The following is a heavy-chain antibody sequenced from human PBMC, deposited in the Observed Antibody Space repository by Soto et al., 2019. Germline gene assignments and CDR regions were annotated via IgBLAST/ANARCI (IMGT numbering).Heavy chain of an antibody. CDR3: ARDGQGNNYYYYYMDV. CDR2: IWYDGSNK. D-gene: IGHD6-13*01. Sequence: SLRLSCASSGFTFSSYGMHWVRQAPGKGLEWVAVIWYDGSNKYYADSVKGRFTISRDNSKNTLYLQMNSLRAEDTAVYYCARDGQGNNYYYYYMDVWGKGTTVTVSS. V-gene: IGHV3-33*01. J-gene: IGHJ6*03. CDR1: GFTFSSYG.